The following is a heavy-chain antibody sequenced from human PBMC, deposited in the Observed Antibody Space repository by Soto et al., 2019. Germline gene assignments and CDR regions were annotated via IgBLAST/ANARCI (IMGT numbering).Heavy chain of an antibody. CDR1: GYTFTGYA. CDR2: INAGNGNT. Sequence: ASVKVSCKASGYTFTGYAMHWVRQAPGQGLEWMGWINAGNGNTKYSQKFQGRVTMTRDTSTSTAYMELRSLRSDDTAVYYCARPPPGPLIPYFDYWGQGTLVTVSS. J-gene: IGHJ4*02. V-gene: IGHV1-3*01. CDR3: ARPPPGPLIPYFDY. D-gene: IGHD2-2*02.